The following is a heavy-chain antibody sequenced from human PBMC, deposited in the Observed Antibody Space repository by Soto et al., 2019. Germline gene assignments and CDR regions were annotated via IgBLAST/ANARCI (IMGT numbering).Heavy chain of an antibody. J-gene: IGHJ5*02. CDR3: ARGDILTGLSTS. V-gene: IGHV4-59*12. D-gene: IGHD3-9*01. CDR2: IYYSGST. Sequence: SETLSLTCTVSGGSISSYYLSWIRQPPGKGLEWIGYIYYSGSTNYNPSLKSRVTISVDTSKNQFSLKLSSVTAADTAVYYCARGDILTGLSTSWGQGTLVTVSS. CDR1: GGSISSYY.